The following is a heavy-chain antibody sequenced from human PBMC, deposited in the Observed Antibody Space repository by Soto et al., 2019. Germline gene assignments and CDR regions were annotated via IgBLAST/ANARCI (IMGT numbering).Heavy chain of an antibody. CDR3: ARDGQQLAPYALDV. CDR2: IWYDGSNK. D-gene: IGHD6-13*01. V-gene: IGHV3-33*01. J-gene: IGHJ6*02. CDR1: GFTFSNHA. Sequence: QVQLVESGGGVVQPGTSLRLSCTTSGFTFSNHAMHWVRQAPGKGLEWVAQIWYDGSNKYYADSVKGRFTISRDNSRNRVYVQMNSLSVEDKAVYYCARDGQQLAPYALDVWGQGTSVTVA.